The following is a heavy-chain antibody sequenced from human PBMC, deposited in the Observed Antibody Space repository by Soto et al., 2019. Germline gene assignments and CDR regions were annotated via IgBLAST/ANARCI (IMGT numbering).Heavy chain of an antibody. CDR2: IYYSGST. J-gene: IGHJ4*02. CDR3: ARSEQYSNYIGLIGGPLGY. Sequence: QVQLQESGPGLVKPSQTLSLTCTVSGGSISSGGYYWSWIRQHPGKGLEWIGYIYYSGSTYYNPSLKSRVALSVDTSKNQYYLKQSSVTAADTAVYYGARSEQYSNYIGLIGGPLGYWGQGTLVTVSS. V-gene: IGHV4-31*03. CDR1: GGSISSGGYY. D-gene: IGHD4-4*01.